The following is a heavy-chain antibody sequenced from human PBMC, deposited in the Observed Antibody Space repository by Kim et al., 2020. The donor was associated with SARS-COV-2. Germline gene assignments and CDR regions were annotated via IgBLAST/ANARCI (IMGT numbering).Heavy chain of an antibody. J-gene: IGHJ4*02. D-gene: IGHD6-19*01. CDR2: TT. Sequence: TTKYGASVKGRFTISRDDSKSIAYLQMNSLKTEDTAVYYCTRDPDSSGWYWGQGTLVTVSS. V-gene: IGHV3-49*02. CDR3: TRDPDSSGWY.